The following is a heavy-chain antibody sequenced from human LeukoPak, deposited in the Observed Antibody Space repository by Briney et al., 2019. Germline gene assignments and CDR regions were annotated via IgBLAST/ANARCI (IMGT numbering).Heavy chain of an antibody. CDR3: AREDYYDSSGYLWSGAFDI. CDR1: GYXFTGYY. J-gene: IGHJ3*02. D-gene: IGHD3-22*01. Sequence: ASVKVSCKASGYXFTGYYIHWVRQAPGQGLEWMGWINPNSGGTNYAQKFQGRVTMTRDTSISTAYMELSRLRSDDTAVYYCAREDYYDSSGYLWSGAFDIWGQGTMVTVSS. V-gene: IGHV1-2*02. CDR2: INPNSGGT.